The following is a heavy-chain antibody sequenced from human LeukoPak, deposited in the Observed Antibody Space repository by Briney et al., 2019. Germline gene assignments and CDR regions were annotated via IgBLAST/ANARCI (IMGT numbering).Heavy chain of an antibody. D-gene: IGHD3-22*01. V-gene: IGHV1-69*13. J-gene: IGHJ4*02. CDR3: AREWGLESSGYYYAY. CDR2: ITPIFGTA. CDR1: GYTFTSYY. Sequence: GASVKVSCKASGYTFTSYYMHWVRQAPGQGFEWMGGITPIFGTANFAQKFQGRVSITADESTSTAFMELNSLRSEDTAVYYCAREWGLESSGYYYAYWGQGTLVTVSS.